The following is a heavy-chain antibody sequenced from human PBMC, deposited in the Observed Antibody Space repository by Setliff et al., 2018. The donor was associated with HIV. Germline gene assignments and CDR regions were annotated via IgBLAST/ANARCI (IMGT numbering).Heavy chain of an antibody. CDR1: GGSISSSSYY. Sequence: SETLSLTCTVSGGSISSSSYYWGWIRQPPGKGLEWIGTIYYSGSTYSNPSLKSRVTMSVDTSKNQFSLKLISVTAADTAVYYCARREYSSTSPPFDYWGQGTLVTVSS. V-gene: IGHV4-39*01. CDR2: IYYSGST. D-gene: IGHD6-6*01. CDR3: ARREYSSTSPPFDY. J-gene: IGHJ4*02.